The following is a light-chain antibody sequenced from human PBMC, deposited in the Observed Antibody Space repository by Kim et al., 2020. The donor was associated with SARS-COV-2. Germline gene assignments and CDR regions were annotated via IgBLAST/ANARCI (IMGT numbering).Light chain of an antibody. CDR1: QSVASNY. CDR2: EAS. V-gene: IGKV3-20*01. J-gene: IGKJ1*01. CDR3: QQYGSSPTWT. Sequence: EIVLTQSPGTLSLSPGERATLSCRASQSVASNYLAWYQQKPGQAPRLLIYEASTRATGIPDRFSGSASGTDFTLTINRLEPEDFALYFCQQYGSSPTWTFGQGTKVDIK.